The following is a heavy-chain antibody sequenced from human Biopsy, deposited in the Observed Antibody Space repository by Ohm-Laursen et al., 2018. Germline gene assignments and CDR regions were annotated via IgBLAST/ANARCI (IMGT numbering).Heavy chain of an antibody. CDR2: INPSGATT. V-gene: IGHV1-46*01. J-gene: IGHJ4*02. CDR3: ARNTGWYGDLYYFDY. Sequence: GASVTVSCKASAYSFTSYYMHWVRQAPGHGLEWMGMINPSGATTSYPQIFQGRVTMTRDTSKSTVYMELSSLRSADPAVYFCARNTGWYGDLYYFDYWGQGTLVTVSS. CDR1: AYSFTSYY. D-gene: IGHD6-19*01.